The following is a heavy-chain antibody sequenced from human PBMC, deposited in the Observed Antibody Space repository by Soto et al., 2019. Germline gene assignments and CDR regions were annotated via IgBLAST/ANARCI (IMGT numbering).Heavy chain of an antibody. V-gene: IGHV4-59*01. Sequence: ASETLSLTCTISGGSISSYYWSWIRQPPGKGLEWIGYIYYSGSTNYNPSLKSRVTISVDTSKNQFSLKLSSVTAADTAVYYCARAVAGENWFDPWGQGTLVTVSS. J-gene: IGHJ5*02. CDR1: GGSISSYY. CDR2: IYYSGST. CDR3: ARAVAGENWFDP. D-gene: IGHD6-19*01.